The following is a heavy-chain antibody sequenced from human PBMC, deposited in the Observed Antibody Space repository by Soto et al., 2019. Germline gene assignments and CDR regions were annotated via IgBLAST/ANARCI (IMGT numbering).Heavy chain of an antibody. CDR3: AKDRVTMVRGVTPIWNYYGMDV. D-gene: IGHD3-10*01. V-gene: IGHV3-23*01. J-gene: IGHJ6*02. CDR2: ISGSGSST. Sequence: EVQLLESGGGLVQPGGSLRLSCAASGFTFSSYAMSWVRQAPGKGLEWVSVISGSGSSTYYADSVKGRFTISRDNSKNTLYLQMNSLRVEDTAVYYCAKDRVTMVRGVTPIWNYYGMDVWGQGTTVTVSS. CDR1: GFTFSSYA.